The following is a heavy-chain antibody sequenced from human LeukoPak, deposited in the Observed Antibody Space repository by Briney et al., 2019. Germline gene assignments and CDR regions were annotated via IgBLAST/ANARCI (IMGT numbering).Heavy chain of an antibody. CDR3: ARDLKLDIVLMGYMDV. CDR1: GFTFNNYG. D-gene: IGHD2-8*01. Sequence: PGGSLRLSCAASGFTFNNYGMHWVRQAPGKGLEWVSSISSSSSYIYYADSVKGRFTISRDNAKNSLYLQMNSLRAEDTAVYYCARDLKLDIVLMGYMDVWGKGTTVTVSS. V-gene: IGHV3-21*01. J-gene: IGHJ6*03. CDR2: ISSSSSYI.